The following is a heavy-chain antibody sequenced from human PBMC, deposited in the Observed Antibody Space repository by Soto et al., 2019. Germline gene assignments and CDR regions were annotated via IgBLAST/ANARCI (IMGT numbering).Heavy chain of an antibody. Sequence: QVQLQESGPGLVRPSETLSLTCTVSGGSISSFYCSWIRQPPGKGLEWSGYIFHSGSTAYNPSLRSRVIISVVTSKNQFSWKLTSVTAADTAVYYCASASCGYSPIADWGQGSLVAVSS. CDR2: IFHSGST. V-gene: IGHV4-59*08. J-gene: IGHJ4*02. CDR3: ASASCGYSPIAD. D-gene: IGHD5-18*01. CDR1: GGSISSFY.